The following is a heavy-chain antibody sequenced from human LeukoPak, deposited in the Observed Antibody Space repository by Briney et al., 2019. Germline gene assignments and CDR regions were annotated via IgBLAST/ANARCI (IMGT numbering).Heavy chain of an antibody. CDR2: IYHSGST. V-gene: IGHV4-38-2*02. D-gene: IGHD6-13*01. J-gene: IGHJ4*02. CDR3: ARSGTYQHSSSYDY. CDR1: GYSISSGYY. Sequence: SETLSLTCTVSGYSISSGYYWGWIRQPPGKGLEWIGSIYHSGSTYYNPSLKSRVTIPVDTSKNQCALKPGAVTAADTAVYYYARSGTYQHSSSYDYWGQGTLVTASS.